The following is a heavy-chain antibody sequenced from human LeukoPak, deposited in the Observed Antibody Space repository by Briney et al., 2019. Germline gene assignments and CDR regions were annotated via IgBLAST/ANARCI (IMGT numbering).Heavy chain of an antibody. CDR1: GFTFSSYG. Sequence: GGSLRLSCAASGFTFSSYGMHWVRQAPGKGLEWVAFIRYDGSNKYYANSVKGRFTISRDNSKNTLYLQMNSLRAEDTAVYYCAKDSSLLYDFWIYSGQGTLVTVSS. J-gene: IGHJ4*02. V-gene: IGHV3-30*02. CDR3: AKDSSLLYDFWIY. D-gene: IGHD3-3*01. CDR2: IRYDGSNK.